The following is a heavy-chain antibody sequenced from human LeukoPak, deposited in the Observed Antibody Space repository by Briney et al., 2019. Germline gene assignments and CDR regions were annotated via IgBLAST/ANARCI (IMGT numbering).Heavy chain of an antibody. CDR1: GFTFSSVA. CDR2: ISFDGSEK. V-gene: IGHV3-30*04. Sequence: GGSLRLSCAASGFTFSSVAMHWVRQAPRKGLGWVAFISFDGSEKYDAASVKGRFTISRDNYKNTLYLQMDSLRAEDTAVYYCARVSKTYYYDSGSTFDYWGQGTLVTVSS. CDR3: ARVSKTYYYDSGSTFDY. D-gene: IGHD3-22*01. J-gene: IGHJ4*02.